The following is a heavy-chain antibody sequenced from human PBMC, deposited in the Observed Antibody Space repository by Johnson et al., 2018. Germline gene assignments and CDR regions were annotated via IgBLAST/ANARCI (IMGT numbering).Heavy chain of an antibody. Sequence: EVQLLESGGGLVQPGGSLRLSCAASGFTFSSYDMHWVRQATGKGLEWVSAIVTAGDTYYPGSVKGRFTISRENAKNSLYLQMNSLRAGDTAVYYCARVRAAGTHNYYYYMDVWGKGTTVTVSS. CDR3: ARVRAAGTHNYYYYMDV. V-gene: IGHV3-13*01. D-gene: IGHD6-13*01. CDR2: IVTAGDT. J-gene: IGHJ6*03. CDR1: GFTFSSYD.